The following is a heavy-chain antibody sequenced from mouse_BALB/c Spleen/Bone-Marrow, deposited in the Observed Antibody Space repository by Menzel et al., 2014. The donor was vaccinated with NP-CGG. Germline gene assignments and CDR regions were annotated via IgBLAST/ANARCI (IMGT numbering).Heavy chain of an antibody. J-gene: IGHJ4*01. V-gene: IGHV1-37*01. CDR2: INPYNGDT. CDR1: GYTFTGYF. Sequence: EVQLQESGPELVKPGASVKVSRKASGYTFTGYFMNWVKQSQGKSLEWIGRINPYNGDTFYNQKFKGKATLTVDKSSSTAHMELLSLTSEDSAVYYCGRDSYYAMDYWGQGTSVTVSS. CDR3: GRDSYYAMDY.